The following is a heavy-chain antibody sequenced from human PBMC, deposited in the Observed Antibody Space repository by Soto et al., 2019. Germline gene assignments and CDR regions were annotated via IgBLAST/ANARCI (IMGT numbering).Heavy chain of an antibody. J-gene: IGHJ4*02. Sequence: SETLSLTCTVSGYSVTSGSYWGWFRQPPEKGLEWIGSVYLSGHTYHNPSLMSRVTISIDTSKNQFSLKLTSVTAADTAVYYCARASIVVSGTIVDFWGLGTLVTVSS. CDR1: GYSVTSGSY. V-gene: IGHV4-38-2*02. CDR3: ARASIVVSGTIVDF. CDR2: VYLSGHT. D-gene: IGHD1-7*01.